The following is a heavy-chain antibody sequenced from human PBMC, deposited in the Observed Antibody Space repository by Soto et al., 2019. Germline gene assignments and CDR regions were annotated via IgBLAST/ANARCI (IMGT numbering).Heavy chain of an antibody. CDR2: IYYSGST. Sequence: QVQLQESGPGLVKPSQTLSLTCTVSGGSISSGGYYWSWIRQHPGKGLEWIGYIYYSGSTYYNPSLKKRVTISVDTSKNQFSLKQSSVTAADTAVYYCASTVYCSSTSCYGVDAFDIWGQGTMVTVSS. V-gene: IGHV4-31*03. CDR3: ASTVYCSSTSCYGVDAFDI. CDR1: GGSISSGGYY. D-gene: IGHD2-2*01. J-gene: IGHJ3*02.